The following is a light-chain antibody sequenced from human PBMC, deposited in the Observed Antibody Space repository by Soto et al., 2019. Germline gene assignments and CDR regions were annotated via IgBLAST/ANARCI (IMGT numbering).Light chain of an antibody. CDR2: KSS. V-gene: IGKV1-5*03. Sequence: DIQMTQSPSTLSASVGDRVTITCRASQSVSRWLAWYQQKPGKAPNLLIYKSSTLESGVPSRFSGSGSGTEFTLAISSLQPDDSATYYCQQYNDNWTFGQGTKVEIK. CDR3: QQYNDNWT. J-gene: IGKJ1*01. CDR1: QSVSRW.